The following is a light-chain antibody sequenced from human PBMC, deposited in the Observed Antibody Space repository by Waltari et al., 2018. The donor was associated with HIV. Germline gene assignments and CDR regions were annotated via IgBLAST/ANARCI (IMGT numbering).Light chain of an antibody. CDR3: QQYGSGPLT. CDR2: GAS. J-gene: IGKJ4*01. V-gene: IGKV3-20*01. CDR1: QSVRSSY. Sequence: LVLTQSPGTLSLSPGERATLSCRASQSVRSSYLAWYQQKPGQAPRLLIYGASSRATGIPDRFSGSGSATDFTLTISRLEPEDFAVYYCQQYGSGPLTFGGGTKVEIK.